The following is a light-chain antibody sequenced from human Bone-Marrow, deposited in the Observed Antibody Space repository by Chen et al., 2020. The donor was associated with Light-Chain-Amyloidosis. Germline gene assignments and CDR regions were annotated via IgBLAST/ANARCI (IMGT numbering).Light chain of an antibody. CDR1: QSVSSY. Sequence: EIVLTQSPATLSLPLGERATLSCRASQSVSSYLAWYQHQPGQAPRLLIYDAFNRATGIPARFSGSEYGTDFTLTISSLEPEDFAVYYCQQRSSWPTTYGQGTRLEI. J-gene: IGKJ5*01. V-gene: IGKV3-11*01. CDR2: DAF. CDR3: QQRSSWPTT.